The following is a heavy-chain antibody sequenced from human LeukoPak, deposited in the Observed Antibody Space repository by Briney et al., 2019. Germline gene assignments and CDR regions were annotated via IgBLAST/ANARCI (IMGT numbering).Heavy chain of an antibody. CDR1: RFSFNNAW. CDR3: GTRVPRYCGPGTSSVAFDV. D-gene: IGHD3-10*01. CDR2: IRSKTDQEYT. V-gene: IGHV3-15*01. J-gene: IGHJ3*01. Sequence: GGSLTLSCAPSRFSFNNAWMTLVRQAPGNGPEWAGRIRSKTDQEYTDTAAPVKGRFTISRDDSKVTLYLEMNSLKTEETAVYYCGTRVPRYCGPGTSSVAFDVWGQGRMVIVSS.